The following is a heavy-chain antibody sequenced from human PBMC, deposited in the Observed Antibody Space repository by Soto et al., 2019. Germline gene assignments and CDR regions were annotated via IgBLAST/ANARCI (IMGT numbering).Heavy chain of an antibody. J-gene: IGHJ4*02. CDR1: GGTFSSYT. D-gene: IGHD2-2*01. Sequence: QVQVVQSGAEVKKPGSSVKVSCKASGGTFSSYTISWVRQAPGQGLEWMGRIIPILGIANYAQKFQGRVTITADKSSSTAYMELSSLRSEDTAVYYCACSHCSITSCLIDYWGQGTLVPVSS. CDR2: IIPILGIA. CDR3: ACSHCSITSCLIDY. V-gene: IGHV1-69*02.